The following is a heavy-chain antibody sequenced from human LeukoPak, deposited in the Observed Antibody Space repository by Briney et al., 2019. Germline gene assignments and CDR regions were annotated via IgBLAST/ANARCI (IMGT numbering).Heavy chain of an antibody. D-gene: IGHD6-6*01. CDR3: ARDVRPDY. CDR2: IKQDGTEK. J-gene: IGHJ4*02. Sequence: PGGSLRLSCAASGFTFSSYWMNWVRQAPGKGLEWVANIKQDGTEKYYMDSVKGRFSISRDNAKNSLYPQMNALRAEDTAVYYCARDVRPDYWGQGTLVTVST. V-gene: IGHV3-7*04. CDR1: GFTFSSYW.